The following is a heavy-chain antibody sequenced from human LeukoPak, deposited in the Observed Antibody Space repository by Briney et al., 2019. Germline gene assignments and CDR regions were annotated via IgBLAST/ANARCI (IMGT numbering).Heavy chain of an antibody. CDR2: IYHSGST. Sequence: SQTLSLTCAVSGGSISSATYSWTWLRQPPGKGLEWIGYIYHSGSTYYNPSLKSRVTISVDRSKNKVSLKLNSVTAADTAVYYCARGRWYFDLWGRGTLVTISS. CDR3: ARGRWYFDL. J-gene: IGHJ2*01. CDR1: GGSISSATYS. V-gene: IGHV4-30-2*01.